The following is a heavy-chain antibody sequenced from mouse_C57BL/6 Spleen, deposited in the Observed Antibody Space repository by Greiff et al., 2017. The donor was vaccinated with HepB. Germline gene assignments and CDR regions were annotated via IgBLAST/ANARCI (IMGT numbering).Heavy chain of an antibody. CDR3: ASGGIYYDYDGSFDY. CDR1: GYTFTSYW. D-gene: IGHD2-4*01. J-gene: IGHJ2*01. V-gene: IGHV1-72*01. CDR2: IDPNSGGT. Sequence: VQLQQSGAELVKPGASVKLSCKASGYTFTSYWMHWVKQRPGRGLGWIGRIDPNSGGTKYNEKFKSKATLTVDKPSSTAYMQLSSLTSEDSAVYYCASGGIYYDYDGSFDYWGQGTTLTVSS.